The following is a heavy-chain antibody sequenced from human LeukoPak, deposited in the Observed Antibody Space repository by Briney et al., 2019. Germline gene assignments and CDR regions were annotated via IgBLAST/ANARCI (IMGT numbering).Heavy chain of an antibody. CDR3: ARDLFYDILTDYNY. CDR1: GGSISSYY. V-gene: IGHV4-4*07. Sequence: SETLSLTCTVSGGSISSYYWSWIRQPAGKGLEWIGRIYTSGSTNYNPSLKSRVTMSVDTSKNQFSLKLSSVTAADTAMYYCARDLFYDILTDYNYWGQGTLVTVSS. D-gene: IGHD3-9*01. J-gene: IGHJ4*02. CDR2: IYTSGST.